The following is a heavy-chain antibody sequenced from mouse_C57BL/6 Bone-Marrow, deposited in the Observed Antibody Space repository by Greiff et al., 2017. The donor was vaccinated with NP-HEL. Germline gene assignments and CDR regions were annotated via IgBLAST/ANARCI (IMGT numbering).Heavy chain of an antibody. J-gene: IGHJ1*03. D-gene: IGHD2-3*01. CDR1: GFTFSNYW. Sequence: EVKLEESGGGLVQPGGSMKLSCVASGFTFSNYWMNWVRQSPEKGLEWVAQIRLKSDNYATHYAESVKGRFTISRDDSKSSVYLQMNNLRAEDTGIYYCTGGYLRWYFDVWGTGTTVTVSS. CDR2: IRLKSDNYAT. CDR3: TGGYLRWYFDV. V-gene: IGHV6-3*01.